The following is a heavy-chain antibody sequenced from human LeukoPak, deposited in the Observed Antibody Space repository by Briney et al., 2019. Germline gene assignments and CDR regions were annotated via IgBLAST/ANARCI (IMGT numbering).Heavy chain of an antibody. V-gene: IGHV4-31*11. CDR3: ARVIRDYDSSGYYYDY. Sequence: SETLSLTCAVSGGSISSSNWWSWVRQHPGKGLEWIGYIYYSGSTYYNPSLKSRVTISVDTSKNQFSLKLSSVTAADTAVYYCARVIRDYDSSGYYYDYWGQGTLVTVSS. CDR2: IYYSGST. J-gene: IGHJ4*02. D-gene: IGHD3-22*01. CDR1: GGSISSSNW.